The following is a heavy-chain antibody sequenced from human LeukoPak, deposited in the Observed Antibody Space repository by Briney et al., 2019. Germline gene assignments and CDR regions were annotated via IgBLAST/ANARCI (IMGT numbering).Heavy chain of an antibody. V-gene: IGHV3-7*01. J-gene: IGHJ4*02. CDR1: AFTFGSDA. D-gene: IGHD3-16*01. Sequence: GGSLRLSWAAFAFTFGSDAMTCVRQAPGKGLEWVANIKQDGSERYYVDSVKGRFTISRDNAKNSLYLQMNSLRAEDTAVYYCARSGVAFAGVTSFGHWGQATLVTVSS. CDR2: IKQDGSER. CDR3: ARSGVAFAGVTSFGH.